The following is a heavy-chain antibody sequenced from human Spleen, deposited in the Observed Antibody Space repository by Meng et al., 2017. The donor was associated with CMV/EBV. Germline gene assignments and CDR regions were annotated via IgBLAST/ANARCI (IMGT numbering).Heavy chain of an antibody. J-gene: IGHJ4*02. D-gene: IGHD5-24*01. Sequence: CKASGYTFTNYGICWVRQAPGQGLEWMGWISPYNGNTNYGQKVHGRVTMTTDISTSTAYMELRSLRSDDTAVYYCARVGYNYGYDYWGQGTLVTVSS. CDR2: ISPYNGNT. CDR1: GYTFTNYG. CDR3: ARVGYNYGYDY. V-gene: IGHV1-18*01.